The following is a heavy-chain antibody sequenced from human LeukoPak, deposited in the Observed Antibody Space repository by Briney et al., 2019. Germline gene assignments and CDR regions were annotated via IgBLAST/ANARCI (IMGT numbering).Heavy chain of an antibody. V-gene: IGHV3-21*01. J-gene: IGHJ4*02. D-gene: IGHD5-12*01. CDR3: ARSDSGYDQYFDY. CDR1: GFTFSSYA. Sequence: GGSLRLSCAASGFTFSSYAMNWVRQAPGKGLEWVSCISSSSSYIDYADSVKGRFTISRDNAKNSLYLQMNSLRAEDTAVYYCARSDSGYDQYFDYWGQGTLVTVSS. CDR2: ISSSSSYI.